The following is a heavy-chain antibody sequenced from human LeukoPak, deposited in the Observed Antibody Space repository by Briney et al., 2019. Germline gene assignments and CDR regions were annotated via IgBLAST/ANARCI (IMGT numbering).Heavy chain of an antibody. CDR2: IIPIFGTA. CDR3: SAAGTNYYYYMDV. CDR1: GYTFTGYY. D-gene: IGHD6-13*01. V-gene: IGHV1-69*06. Sequence: SVKVSCKASGYTFTGYYMHWVRQAPGQGLEWMGGIIPIFGTANYAQKFQGRVTITADKSTSTAYMELSSLRSEDTAVYYCSAAGTNYYYYMDVWGKGTTVTVSS. J-gene: IGHJ6*03.